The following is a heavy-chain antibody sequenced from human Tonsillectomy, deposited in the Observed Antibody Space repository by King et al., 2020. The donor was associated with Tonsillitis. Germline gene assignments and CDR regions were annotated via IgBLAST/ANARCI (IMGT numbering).Heavy chain of an antibody. CDR1: RFTVSSNY. Sequence: VQLVESGGGLIQPGGSLRLSCAASRFTVSSNYMSWVRQAPGKGLEWVSVIYSGGSTYYADSVKGRFTISRDNSKNTLYLQMNSLRAEDTAVYYCAREYRFLEWLPYGMDVWGQGTTVTVSS. CDR2: IYSGGST. CDR3: AREYRFLEWLPYGMDV. V-gene: IGHV3-53*01. D-gene: IGHD3-3*01. J-gene: IGHJ6*02.